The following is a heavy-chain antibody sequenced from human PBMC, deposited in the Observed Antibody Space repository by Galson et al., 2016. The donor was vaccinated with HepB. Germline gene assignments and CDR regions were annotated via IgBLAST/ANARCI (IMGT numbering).Heavy chain of an antibody. CDR2: ISKSGHNT. V-gene: IGHV3-23*01. J-gene: IGHJ4*02. CDR1: GITFSSFA. CDR3: ADVWDITADRRSDY. Sequence: SLRLSCAASGITFSSFAMTWVRQAPGKGLEWVSAISKSGHNTYYADSVEGRFTISRDNSKNTLYLQMNSLRAGDTAVYYCADVWDITADRRSDYWGQGTLVTVSS. D-gene: IGHD1-20*01.